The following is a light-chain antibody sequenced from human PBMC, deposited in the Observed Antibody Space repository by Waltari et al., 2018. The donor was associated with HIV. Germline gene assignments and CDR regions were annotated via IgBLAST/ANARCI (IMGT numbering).Light chain of an antibody. Sequence: EIVLTQSPATLSLFPGERATLSCRASQSVTTYLAWYQQKPGLAPRLLIFDASKRATGVPARFSCSGSGTDFTLTISSLEPEDFAVYWCQQRTNWPLIFGGGTKVELK. V-gene: IGKV3-11*01. CDR2: DAS. J-gene: IGKJ4*01. CDR3: QQRTNWPLI. CDR1: QSVTTY.